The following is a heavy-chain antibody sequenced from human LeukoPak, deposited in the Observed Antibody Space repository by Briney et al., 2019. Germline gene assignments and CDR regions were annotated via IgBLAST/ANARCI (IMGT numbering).Heavy chain of an antibody. CDR3: ARGELPDY. Sequence: LRLSCAASGFTFGSYSMNWVRQPPGKGLEWIGYIYHSGSTYYNPSLKSRVTISVDRSKNQFSLKLSSVTAADTAVYYCARGELPDYWGQGTLVTVSS. V-gene: IGHV4-30-2*01. CDR1: GFTFGSYS. J-gene: IGHJ4*02. D-gene: IGHD3-10*01. CDR2: IYHSGST.